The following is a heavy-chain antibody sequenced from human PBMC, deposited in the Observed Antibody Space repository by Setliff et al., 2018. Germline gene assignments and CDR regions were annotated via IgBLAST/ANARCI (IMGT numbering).Heavy chain of an antibody. D-gene: IGHD3-10*01. V-gene: IGHV3-21*01. Sequence: KTGGSLRLSCAASGFSFTDYSMNWVRQSPGGGLEWLSSISTSGTYIYYADSVRGRFTISRDNAKNSLYLQMNSLRAEDSAVYYCARDGVFYAMDFWGQGTTVTVSS. J-gene: IGHJ6*02. CDR2: ISTSGTYI. CDR1: GFSFTDYS. CDR3: ARDGVFYAMDF.